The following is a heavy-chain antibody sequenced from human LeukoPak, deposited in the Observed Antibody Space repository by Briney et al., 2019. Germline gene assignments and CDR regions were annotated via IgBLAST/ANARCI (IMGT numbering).Heavy chain of an antibody. CDR2: VSYDGGNK. CDR1: GFTFSTYA. J-gene: IGHJ4*02. V-gene: IGHV3-30*03. D-gene: IGHD3-9*01. Sequence: GGSLRLSCAASGFTFSTYAMSWVRQAPGKGLEWAAVVSYDGGNKFYANSVKGRFTISRGNSKNTLYLQMNSLRAEDTAVYYCARKSLDWLFPFDYWGQGTLVTVSS. CDR3: ARKSLDWLFPFDY.